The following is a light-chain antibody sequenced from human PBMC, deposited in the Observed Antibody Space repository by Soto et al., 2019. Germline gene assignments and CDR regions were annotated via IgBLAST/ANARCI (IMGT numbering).Light chain of an antibody. Sequence: EIVWAQSPGILSLSPGERDTLSCRASQSVSSSYLAWYQQKPGQAPGXLIYGASSRATGIPDRFSGSGSGTDFTLTISRLEPEDFAVYYCQQYGSSRTFGQGTKVDIK. CDR3: QQYGSSRT. J-gene: IGKJ1*01. CDR2: GAS. V-gene: IGKV3-20*01. CDR1: QSVSSSY.